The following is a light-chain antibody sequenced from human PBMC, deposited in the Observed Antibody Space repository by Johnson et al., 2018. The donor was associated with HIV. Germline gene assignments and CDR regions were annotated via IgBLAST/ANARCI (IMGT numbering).Light chain of an antibody. Sequence: QSVLTQPPSASGTPGQRVTISCSGSSSNIGSNTVNWYQQLPGTAPKLLIYRNNQRPSGVPDRFSGSKSGTSASLAISGLQAEDEADYYCAAWDDSLNGFYVFGTGTKGTVL. J-gene: IGLJ1*01. V-gene: IGLV1-44*01. CDR2: RNN. CDR1: SSNIGSNT. CDR3: AAWDDSLNGFYV.